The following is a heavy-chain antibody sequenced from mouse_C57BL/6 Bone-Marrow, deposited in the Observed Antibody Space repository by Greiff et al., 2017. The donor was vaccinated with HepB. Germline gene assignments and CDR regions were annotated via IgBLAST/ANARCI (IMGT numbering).Heavy chain of an antibody. V-gene: IGHV1-5*01. D-gene: IGHD2-1*01. CDR1: GYTFTSYW. Sequence: EVQLQQSGTVLARPGASVKMSCKTSGYTFTSYWMHWVKQRPGQGLEWIGAIYPGNSDTSYNQKFKGKAKLTAVTSASTAYMELSSLTNEDSAVYYCTRRYYGNYVNWYFDVCGTGTTVTVSS. J-gene: IGHJ1*03. CDR3: TRRYYGNYVNWYFDV. CDR2: IYPGNSDT.